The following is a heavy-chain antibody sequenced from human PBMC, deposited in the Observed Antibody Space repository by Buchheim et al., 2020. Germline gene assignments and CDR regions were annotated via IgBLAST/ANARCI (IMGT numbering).Heavy chain of an antibody. V-gene: IGHV4-59*01. D-gene: IGHD6-13*01. Sequence: QVQLQESGPGLVKPSETLSLTCTVSGGSISSYYWSWIRQPPGKGLEWIGYIYYSGSTNYNPSLKSRVTISVDTSKNQFSLKLSSVTAADTAVYYCARLPSTAAGTGIEEYWGQGTL. CDR2: IYYSGST. CDR3: ARLPSTAAGTGIEEY. J-gene: IGHJ4*02. CDR1: GGSISSYY.